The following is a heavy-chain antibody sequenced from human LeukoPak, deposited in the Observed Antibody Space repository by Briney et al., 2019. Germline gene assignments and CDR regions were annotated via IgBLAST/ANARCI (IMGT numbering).Heavy chain of an antibody. CDR3: AGVGMDV. CDR1: GFTFSAYS. V-gene: IGHV3-21*05. Sequence: GGSLRLSCATSGFTFSAYSMIWVRQTPGKGLECLSYITSSSDSIHYADSVKGRFTISRDNAKNSLYLQMNSLRAEDTAVYYCAGVGMDVWGQGTTVTVSS. CDR2: ITSSSDSI. J-gene: IGHJ6*02.